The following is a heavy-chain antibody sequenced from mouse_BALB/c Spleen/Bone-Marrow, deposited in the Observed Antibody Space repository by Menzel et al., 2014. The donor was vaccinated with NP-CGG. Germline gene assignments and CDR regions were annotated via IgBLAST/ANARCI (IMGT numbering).Heavy chain of an antibody. D-gene: IGHD4-1*01. Sequence: VQLHESGPELERPWASVKLSCHAPGNTFTSYWINWVKQRPGQGLEWIGNIFPSATYTTYTQTLKDKATFPADQSSSTAYMPLSSPTSEESAVYYCTRDNWDYWGQGTTLTVAS. CDR1: GNTFTSYW. CDR2: IFPSATYT. CDR3: TRDNWDY. J-gene: IGHJ2*01. V-gene: IGHV1-69*02.